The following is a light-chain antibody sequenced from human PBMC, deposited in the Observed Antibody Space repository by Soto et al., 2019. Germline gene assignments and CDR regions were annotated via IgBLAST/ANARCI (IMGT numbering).Light chain of an antibody. CDR2: GAS. J-gene: IGKJ1*01. Sequence: EIVMTQSPAMLSVSPGERATLSCRASQNVNNRLAWYQQKAGQPPRLLIYGASTRATGIPARFSGSGSGTEFTLTISSLQSEDFVFYYCQHFNSWPLLFGQGTKVEIK. V-gene: IGKV3-15*01. CDR3: QHFNSWPLL. CDR1: QNVNNR.